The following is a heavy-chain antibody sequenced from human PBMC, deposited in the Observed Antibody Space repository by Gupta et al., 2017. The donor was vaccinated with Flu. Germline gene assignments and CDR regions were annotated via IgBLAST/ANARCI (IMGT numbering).Heavy chain of an antibody. J-gene: IGHJ3*02. Sequence: EVQLVESGGGLVQPGRSLRLSCVASGFNFRDYAMHWVRQAPGKGLEWVSSINWKSDTMGYADSVKGRFTISRDNADSSLYLQMNSLRPEDTALYYCAKVSDDNMLSGAFDMWGQGTMVTVSS. D-gene: IGHD3-22*01. V-gene: IGHV3-9*01. CDR2: INWKSDTM. CDR3: AKVSDDNMLSGAFDM. CDR1: GFNFRDYA.